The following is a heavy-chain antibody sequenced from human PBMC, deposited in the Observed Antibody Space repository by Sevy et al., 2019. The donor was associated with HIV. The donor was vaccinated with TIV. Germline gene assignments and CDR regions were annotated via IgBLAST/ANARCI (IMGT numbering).Heavy chain of an antibody. J-gene: IGHJ4*02. V-gene: IGHV3-48*02. Sequence: GGSLRLSCAASGFTFSSYSMNWVRQAPGKGLEWVSYISSIGSTIYYADSVKGRFTISRDNAKNSLYLQMNSLRDEDTAVYYCARLYYDYVWGSYPFKDIDYWGQGTLVTVSS. CDR3: ARLYYDYVWGSYPFKDIDY. CDR2: ISSIGSTI. D-gene: IGHD3-16*01. CDR1: GFTFSSYS.